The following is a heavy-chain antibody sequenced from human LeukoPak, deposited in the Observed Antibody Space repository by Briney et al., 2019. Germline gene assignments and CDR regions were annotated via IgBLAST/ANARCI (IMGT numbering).Heavy chain of an antibody. Sequence: MSSETLSLTCTVSGGSISSNNDYWGWIRQPPGKGLEWIGNIYYGRSPYYNPSFKSRLTISVDTSKNQFSLKLSSVTAADTAVYYCASAIIAAAGTGRFDYWGQGTLVTVSS. CDR2: IYYGRSP. D-gene: IGHD6-13*01. CDR1: GGSISSNNDY. V-gene: IGHV4-39*07. J-gene: IGHJ4*02. CDR3: ASAIIAAAGTGRFDY.